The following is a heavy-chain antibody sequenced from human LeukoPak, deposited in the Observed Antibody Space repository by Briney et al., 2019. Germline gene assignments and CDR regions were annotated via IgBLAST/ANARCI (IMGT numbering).Heavy chain of an antibody. CDR3: ARGRVWSIADN. V-gene: IGHV4-30-2*01. CDR1: GGSISSGGYY. J-gene: IGHJ4*02. Sequence: PSQTLSLTCTVSGGSISSGGYYWSWIRQPPGKGLEWIGEINHSGSTNYNPSLKSRVTISVDTSKNQFSLKLSSVTAADTAVYYCARGRVWSIADNWGQGTLVTVSS. CDR2: INHSGST. D-gene: IGHD6-6*01.